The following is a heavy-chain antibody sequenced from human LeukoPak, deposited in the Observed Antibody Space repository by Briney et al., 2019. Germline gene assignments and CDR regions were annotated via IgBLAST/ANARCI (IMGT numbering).Heavy chain of an antibody. D-gene: IGHD6-19*01. CDR1: GFTFDDYA. CDR3: AKDMGPSSGLVAGTGFDY. V-gene: IGHV3-9*01. J-gene: IGHJ4*02. Sequence: GGSLRLSCAASGFTFDDYAMHWVRQAPGKGLEWVSGISWNSGSIGYADSVKGRFTISRDNAKNSLYLQMNSLRAEDTALYYCAKDMGPSSGLVAGTGFDYWGQGTLVTVSS. CDR2: ISWNSGSI.